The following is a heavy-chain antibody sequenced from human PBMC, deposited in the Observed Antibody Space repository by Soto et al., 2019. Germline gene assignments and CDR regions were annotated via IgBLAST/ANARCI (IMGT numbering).Heavy chain of an antibody. Sequence: ASVKVSCKVSGYTLTELSMHWVRQAPGKGLEWMGGFDPEDGETIYAQKFQGRVTMTEDTSTDTAYMELSSLRSEDTAVYYCATALYCSGGSCYQLDYWGQGTLVTVSS. V-gene: IGHV1-24*01. D-gene: IGHD2-15*01. CDR2: FDPEDGET. J-gene: IGHJ4*02. CDR3: ATALYCSGGSCYQLDY. CDR1: GYTLTELS.